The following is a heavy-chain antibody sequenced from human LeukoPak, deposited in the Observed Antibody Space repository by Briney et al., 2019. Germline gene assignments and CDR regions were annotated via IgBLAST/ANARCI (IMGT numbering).Heavy chain of an antibody. J-gene: IGHJ3*02. Sequence: GESLKISCKGSGYSFTNYWIGWVRQMPGKGLEWMGSIYPGDSDTRYNPSFQGQVTISVDKSIRTSYLQWSSLKASDTAMYYCARYPYYDYVWGSYFRAFDIWGQGTVVTVSS. CDR3: ARYPYYDYVWGSYFRAFDI. CDR1: GYSFTNYW. CDR2: IYPGDSDT. V-gene: IGHV5-51*01. D-gene: IGHD3-16*01.